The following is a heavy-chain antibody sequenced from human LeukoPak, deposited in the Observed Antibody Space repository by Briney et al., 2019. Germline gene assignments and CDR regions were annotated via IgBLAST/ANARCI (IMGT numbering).Heavy chain of an antibody. V-gene: IGHV1-69*04. CDR3: ARDNWAYYYDSSGYYY. J-gene: IGHJ4*02. Sequence: GASVKVSCKASGGTFSSYAISWVRQAPGQGLEWMGRIIPILGIANYAQKFQGRVTITADKSTSTAYMELSSLRSEDTAVYYCARDNWAYYYDSSGYYYWGQGTLVTVSS. D-gene: IGHD3-22*01. CDR2: IIPILGIA. CDR1: GGTFSSYA.